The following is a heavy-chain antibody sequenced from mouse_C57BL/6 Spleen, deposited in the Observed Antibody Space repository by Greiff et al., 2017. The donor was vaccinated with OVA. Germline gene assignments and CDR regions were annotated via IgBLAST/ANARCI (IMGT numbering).Heavy chain of an antibody. CDR3: ALIYDGYYKGYFDF. CDR2: IYPGSGST. CDR1: GYTFTSYW. J-gene: IGHJ1*03. V-gene: IGHV1-55*01. D-gene: IGHD2-3*01. Sequence: QVQLQQPGAELVKPGASVKMSCKASGYTFTSYWITWVKQRPGQGLEWIGDIYPGSGSTNYNEKFKSKATLTVDTSSSTAYMQLSSLTSEDSAVYYCALIYDGYYKGYFDFWGTGTTVTVSS.